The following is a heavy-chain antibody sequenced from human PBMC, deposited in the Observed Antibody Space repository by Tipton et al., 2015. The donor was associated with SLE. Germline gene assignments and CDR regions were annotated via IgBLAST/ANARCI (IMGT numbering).Heavy chain of an antibody. CDR3: ARVGGLAVADDAFDI. D-gene: IGHD6-19*01. CDR1: RFTFSTYG. J-gene: IGHJ3*02. Sequence: SLRLSCAASRFTFSTYGMRWVRQAPGKGLEWVSGINWNGGRTGYADSVKGRFTISRDNAKNSLYLQMNSLRAEDTALYHCARVGGLAVADDAFDIWGQGTMVTVSS. CDR2: INWNGGRT. V-gene: IGHV3-20*01.